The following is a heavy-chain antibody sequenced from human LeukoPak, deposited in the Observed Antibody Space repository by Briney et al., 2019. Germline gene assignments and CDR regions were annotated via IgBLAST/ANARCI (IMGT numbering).Heavy chain of an antibody. J-gene: IGHJ4*02. CDR2: IYSSGST. V-gene: IGHV4-4*07. CDR3: ARDRGDLGNFDY. Sequence: SETLSLICTVSGGSISYYYWSWIRQSAGKGLEWIGRIYSSGSTTYNPSLKSRVTMSVDTAKNQFSLILSSVTAADTAVYYCARDRGDLGNFDYWGQGTLVTVSS. CDR1: GGSISYYY. D-gene: IGHD3-10*01.